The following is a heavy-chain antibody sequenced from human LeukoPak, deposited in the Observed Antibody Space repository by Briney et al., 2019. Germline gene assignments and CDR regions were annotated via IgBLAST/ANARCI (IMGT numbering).Heavy chain of an antibody. V-gene: IGHV3-66*02. Sequence: GGSLRLSCAASGFTVSSNYMSWVRQAPGKGLEWVSVIYSGDSTYYADSVKGRFTISRDNSKNTLYLQMNSLRAEDTAVYYCARDFTYYYDSSGLDPWGQGTLVTVSS. CDR2: IYSGDST. D-gene: IGHD3-22*01. CDR1: GFTVSSNY. J-gene: IGHJ5*02. CDR3: ARDFTYYYDSSGLDP.